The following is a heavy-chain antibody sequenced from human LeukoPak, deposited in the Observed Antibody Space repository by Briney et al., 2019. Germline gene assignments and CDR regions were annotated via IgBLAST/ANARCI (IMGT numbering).Heavy chain of an antibody. CDR3: ARGGYGAPDA. Sequence: GGSLRLSCAASGFTFSNFWMSWVRQAPGRGLEWVANIKYDGSEKYYVDSVKGRFTISRDNAMNSLYLQMNNLRDEDTAFYFCARGGYGAPDAWGQGTLVTVSS. D-gene: IGHD5-12*01. V-gene: IGHV3-7*01. CDR2: IKYDGSEK. J-gene: IGHJ5*02. CDR1: GFTFSNFW.